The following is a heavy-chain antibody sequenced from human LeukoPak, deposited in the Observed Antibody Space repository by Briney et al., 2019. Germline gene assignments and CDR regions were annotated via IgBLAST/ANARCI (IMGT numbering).Heavy chain of an antibody. V-gene: IGHV3-23*01. Sequence: GGSLRLSCAASGFTFSSYGMHWVRQAPGKGLEWVSAISGSGDSAHYADSVKGRFTISRDNSKNTLYLQMNSLRAEDTAVYYCAKRIQLWNFDYWGQGTLVTVSS. CDR1: GFTFSSYG. D-gene: IGHD5-18*01. CDR3: AKRIQLWNFDY. CDR2: ISGSGDSA. J-gene: IGHJ4*02.